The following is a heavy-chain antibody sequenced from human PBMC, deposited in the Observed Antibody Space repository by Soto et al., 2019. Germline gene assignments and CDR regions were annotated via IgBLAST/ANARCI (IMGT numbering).Heavy chain of an antibody. Sequence: GGSLRLSCAASGFIFSSYAMSWVRQAPGKGLEWVAVISGSGDITNYADSVKGRFTISRDNSKNTLHLQMNSLRAEDTAVYYCAKGRVQLWFPFHYWSQGTLVTVSS. CDR3: AKGRVQLWFPFHY. V-gene: IGHV3-23*01. J-gene: IGHJ4*02. D-gene: IGHD5-18*01. CDR2: ISGSGDIT. CDR1: GFIFSSYA.